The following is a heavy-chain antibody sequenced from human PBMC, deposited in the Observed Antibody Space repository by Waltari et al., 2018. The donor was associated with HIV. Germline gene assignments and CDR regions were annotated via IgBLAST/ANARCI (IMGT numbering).Heavy chain of an antibody. D-gene: IGHD3-9*01. CDR2: ISYDGSYK. V-gene: IGHV3-30*04. J-gene: IGHJ4*02. CDR1: GFTPYA. CDR3: AKIGTIFGWWKYYFDS. Sequence: QAQLAQSGGRVVQPGASRRLASDAPGFTPYAMHLVRQHPGKGLEVVAFISYDGSYKYYTESLKGRFTISRDNSEKLVFLQMDSLSPEDTAVYYCAKIGTIFGWWKYYFDSWGQGTLVTVSS.